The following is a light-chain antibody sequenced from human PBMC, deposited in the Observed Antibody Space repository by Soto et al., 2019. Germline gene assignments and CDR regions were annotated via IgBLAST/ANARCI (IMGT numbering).Light chain of an antibody. CDR3: QQRSNWPRLT. J-gene: IGKJ4*01. CDR1: QSISSY. CDR2: DAS. V-gene: IGKV3-11*01. Sequence: LLTQSPATLSLSPGERVTLSCRASQSISSYLAWYQQKPGQASRLLIYDASNRATGIPARFSGSGSGTDFTLTISSLEPEDFALYYCQQRSNWPRLTFGGGTKVDIK.